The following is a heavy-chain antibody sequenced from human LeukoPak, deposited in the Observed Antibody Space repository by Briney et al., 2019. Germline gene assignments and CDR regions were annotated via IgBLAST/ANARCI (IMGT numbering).Heavy chain of an antibody. CDR3: AREAPSGSYSLNNWFDP. Sequence: SETLSLTCTVSGGSISSYYWSWIRQPAGKGLEWIGRIYTSGSTNYNPSLKSRVTMSVDTSKNQFSLKLSSVTAADTAVYYCAREAPSGSYSLNNWFDPWGQGTLVTVSS. CDR2: IYTSGST. V-gene: IGHV4-4*07. CDR1: GGSISSYY. J-gene: IGHJ5*02. D-gene: IGHD3-10*01.